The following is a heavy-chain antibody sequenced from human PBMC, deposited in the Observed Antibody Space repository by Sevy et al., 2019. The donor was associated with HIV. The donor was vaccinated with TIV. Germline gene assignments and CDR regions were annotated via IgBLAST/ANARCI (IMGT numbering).Heavy chain of an antibody. Sequence: GGSLRLSCAASGFSFSTYWMHWVRQAPGKGLEWVANIKQDESEKYYVASVKGRFTISRDNAKNSVYLEMNSLRPEDTAMNYGAKGNSGSFDYWGQGTLVTVSS. CDR1: GFSFSTYW. CDR2: IKQDESEK. CDR3: AKGNSGSFDY. D-gene: IGHD3-22*01. V-gene: IGHV3-7*01. J-gene: IGHJ4*02.